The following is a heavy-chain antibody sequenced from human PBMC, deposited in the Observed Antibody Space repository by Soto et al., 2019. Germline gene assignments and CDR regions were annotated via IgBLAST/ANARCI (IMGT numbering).Heavy chain of an antibody. CDR2: IIGSGELT. J-gene: IGHJ4*02. CDR3: GKTGGVAAPDY. V-gene: IGHV3-23*01. Sequence: EVQVLESGGGLVQPGGSLRLSCAASGFTIGSYAMSWVRQAPGQGLEWISGIIGSGELTYYEDSVKGRFTIPRDNFRNTVDLQMNSLSAEDTAVYYCGKTGGVAAPDYWGQGTLVTVSS. D-gene: IGHD3-16*01. CDR1: GFTIGSYA.